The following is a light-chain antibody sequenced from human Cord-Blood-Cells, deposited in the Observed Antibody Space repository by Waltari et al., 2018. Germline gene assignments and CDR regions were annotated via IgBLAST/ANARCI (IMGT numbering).Light chain of an antibody. CDR1: QGISSY. CDR3: QQYYSYPLT. Sequence: AIRMTQSPSHLSASTGDTVTTTCRASQGISSYLAWYQQKPGKAPKLLIYAASTLQSGVPSRFSGSGSGTDFTLTISCLQSEDFATYYCQQYYSYPLTFGGGTKVEIK. V-gene: IGKV1-8*01. J-gene: IGKJ4*01. CDR2: AAS.